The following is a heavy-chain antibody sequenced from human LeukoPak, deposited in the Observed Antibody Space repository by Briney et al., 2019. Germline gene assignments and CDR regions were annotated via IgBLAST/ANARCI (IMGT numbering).Heavy chain of an antibody. J-gene: IGHJ4*02. Sequence: GGSLRLSCAASGFTVSSNYMNWVRQAPGKGLEWVSYISSSSSTIYYADSVKGRFAISRDNAKNSLYLQMNSLRDEDTAVYYCARTMAGIGEAFDYWGQGTLVTVSS. CDR2: ISSSSSTI. CDR3: ARTMAGIGEAFDY. V-gene: IGHV3-48*02. CDR1: GFTVSSNY. D-gene: IGHD6-19*01.